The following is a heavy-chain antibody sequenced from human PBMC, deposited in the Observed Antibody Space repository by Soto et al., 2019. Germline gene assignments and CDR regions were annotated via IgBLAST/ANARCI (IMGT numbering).Heavy chain of an antibody. V-gene: IGHV4-59*01. CDR2: ISYRVDT. Sequence: PSETLSLTCTVSGGSISPFYWSWIRQPPGKGLEYIGYISYRVDTNYNPSLKSRVILSVDTSQNQFSLRLSSVTAADTAVYYCARDVGLQYDTGYLDFWSGKNNWFDPWGKGPMVTVSS. D-gene: IGHD3-3*01. J-gene: IGHJ5*02. CDR1: GGSISPFY. CDR3: ARDVGLQYDTGYLDFWSGKNNWFDP.